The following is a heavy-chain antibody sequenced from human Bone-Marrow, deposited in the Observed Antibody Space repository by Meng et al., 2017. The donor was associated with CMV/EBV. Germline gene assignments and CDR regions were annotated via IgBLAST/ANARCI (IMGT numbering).Heavy chain of an antibody. J-gene: IGHJ3*02. Sequence: GGSLRLSCAASRFTFSSFAMSWVRQAPGKGLEWVSSINGGGGNTNYADSVRGRFTISRDNSRNTLYLQMNSLRAEDTAVYYCAKSRGIVVAPPAKNDAFDIWGQGTMVTVSS. CDR1: RFTFSSFA. CDR2: INGGGGNT. CDR3: AKSRGIVVAPPAKNDAFDI. V-gene: IGHV3-23*01. D-gene: IGHD2-2*01.